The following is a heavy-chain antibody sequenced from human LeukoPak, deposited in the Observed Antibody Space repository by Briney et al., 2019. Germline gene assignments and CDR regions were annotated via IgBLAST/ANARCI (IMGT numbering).Heavy chain of an antibody. V-gene: IGHV1-8*01. CDR1: GYTFTSYD. D-gene: IGHD3-3*01. CDR3: ARGGPLLKTYYDFWSGYYTPNYYYGMDV. Sequence: ASVKVSCKASGYTFTSYDINWVRQATGQGLEWMGWMNPNSGNTGYAQKFQGRVTMTRNTSISTAYMELSSLRSEDTAVYYCARGGPLLKTYYDFWSGYYTPNYYYGMDVWGQGTTVTVSS. J-gene: IGHJ6*02. CDR2: MNPNSGNT.